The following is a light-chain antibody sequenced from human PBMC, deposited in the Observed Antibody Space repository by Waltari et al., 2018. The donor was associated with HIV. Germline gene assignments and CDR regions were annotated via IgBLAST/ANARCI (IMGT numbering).Light chain of an antibody. J-gene: IGLJ2*01. CDR2: EDV. CDR3: QAWDSHNVI. CDR1: KLGDHY. Sequence: SYELTQPPSVSVSPGQTAIITCSGDKLGDHYASWYQQRPGQSPVLVIYEDVKRPSGIPERFSGSNSGNTATLTISGTQAMDESDYYCQAWDSHNVIFGGGTKLTVL. V-gene: IGLV3-1*01.